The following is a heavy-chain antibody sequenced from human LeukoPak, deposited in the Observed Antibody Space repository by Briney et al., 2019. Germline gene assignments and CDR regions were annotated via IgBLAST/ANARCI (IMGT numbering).Heavy chain of an antibody. CDR2: ISGSGGST. CDR1: GFTFSSYA. Sequence: GGSLRLSCAASGFTFSSYAMSWVRQAPGKGLEWVSAISGSGGSTYYADSVKGRFTISRDNSKNTLYLQMNSLRAEDTAVYYCARVLSAFSSTSCYNWFDPWGQGTLVTVSS. J-gene: IGHJ5*02. D-gene: IGHD2-2*01. V-gene: IGHV3-23*01. CDR3: ARVLSAFSSTSCYNWFDP.